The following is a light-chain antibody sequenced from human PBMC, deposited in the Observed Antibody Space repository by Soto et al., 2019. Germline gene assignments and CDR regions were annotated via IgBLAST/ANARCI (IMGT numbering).Light chain of an antibody. J-gene: IGLJ1*01. Sequence: QSALTQSASVSGSPGQSITNSCTGTSSDVGPYNLVSWYQQHPGKAPKLIIYEVSERPSGVSNRFSGSKSGNTASLTISGLQADDEADYYCCSYAGRNTFVFGLGTKVTVL. CDR1: SSDVGPYNL. CDR3: CSYAGRNTFV. V-gene: IGLV2-23*02. CDR2: EVS.